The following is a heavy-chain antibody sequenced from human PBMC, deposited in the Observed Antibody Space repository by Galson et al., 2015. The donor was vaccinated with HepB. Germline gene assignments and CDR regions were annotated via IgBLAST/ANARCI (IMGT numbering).Heavy chain of an antibody. D-gene: IGHD5-12*01. J-gene: IGHJ6*02. CDR1: GGTFSSYA. V-gene: IGHV1-69*06. Sequence: SVKVSCKASGGTFSSYAISWVRQAPGQGLEWMGGIIPIFGTANYAQKFQGRVTITADKSTSTAYMELSSLRSEDTAVYYCATDLPPSGATHYYYGMDVWGQGTTVTVSS. CDR3: ATDLPPSGATHYYYGMDV. CDR2: IIPIFGTA.